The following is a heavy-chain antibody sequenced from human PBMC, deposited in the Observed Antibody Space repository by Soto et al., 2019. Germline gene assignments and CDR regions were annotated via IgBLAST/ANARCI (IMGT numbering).Heavy chain of an antibody. D-gene: IGHD2-21*01. J-gene: IGHJ4*02. Sequence: QVQLQQWGAGLLKPSETLSLTCAVYGGSLSGYYWNWIRHSPGKGLEWIGEIDDSGSTNYNPSLTGRVTISVDTSKNQFSLKLSSVTAADTAAYYCARERKGGLLFRLYYFDYWGQGTLVTVSS. CDR2: IDDSGST. CDR3: ARERKGGLLFRLYYFDY. CDR1: GGSLSGYY. V-gene: IGHV4-34*01.